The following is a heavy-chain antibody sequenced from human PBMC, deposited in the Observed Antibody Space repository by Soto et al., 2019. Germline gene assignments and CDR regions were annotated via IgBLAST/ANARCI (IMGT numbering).Heavy chain of an antibody. V-gene: IGHV1-69*13. Sequence: EASVKVSCKASGGTFSSYAISWVRQAPGQELEWMGGIIPIFGTANYAQKFQGRVTITADESTSTAYMELSSLRSEDTAVYYCAREGTRYYDILTGYYNVVNYGMDVWGQGTTVTVSS. CDR3: AREGTRYYDILTGYYNVVNYGMDV. D-gene: IGHD3-9*01. CDR1: GGTFSSYA. CDR2: IIPIFGTA. J-gene: IGHJ6*02.